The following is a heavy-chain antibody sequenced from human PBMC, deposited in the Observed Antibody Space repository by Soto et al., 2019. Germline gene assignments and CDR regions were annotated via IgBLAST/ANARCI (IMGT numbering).Heavy chain of an antibody. D-gene: IGHD3-3*01. CDR1: GGSISSGGYY. CDR3: ARTYYDFWSGYWRWFDP. J-gene: IGHJ5*02. Sequence: SETLSLTCTVSGGSISSGGYYWSWLRQHPGKGLEWIGYIYYSGSTYYNPSLKSRVTISVDTSKNQFSLKLSSVTAADTAVYYCARTYYDFWSGYWRWFDPWGQGTLVTVSS. V-gene: IGHV4-31*03. CDR2: IYYSGST.